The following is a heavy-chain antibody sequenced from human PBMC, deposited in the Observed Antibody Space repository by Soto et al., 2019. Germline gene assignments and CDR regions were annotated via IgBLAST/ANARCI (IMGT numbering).Heavy chain of an antibody. D-gene: IGHD5-18*01. CDR1: GGSISSGGYY. CDR2: IYYSGST. Sequence: SETPLTCTVSGGSISSGGYYWSWIRQHPGKGLEWIGYIYYSGSTYYNPSLKSRVTISVDTSKNQFSLKLSSVTAADTAVYYCARGGYSYGYNNWFDPWGQGTLVTVSS. J-gene: IGHJ5*02. CDR3: ARGGYSYGYNNWFDP. V-gene: IGHV4-31*03.